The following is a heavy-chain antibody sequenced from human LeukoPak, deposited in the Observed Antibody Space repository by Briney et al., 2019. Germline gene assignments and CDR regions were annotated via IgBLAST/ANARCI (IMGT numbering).Heavy chain of an antibody. D-gene: IGHD3-10*01. Sequence: GASVKVSCKASGYTFTIYYIHWVRQAPGQGLGWMGIISPSGGSTSYAQKFQGRVTMTRDTSTSTVYMELSSLRSEDTAVYYCARAGIFDYWGQGTLVTVSS. CDR1: GYTFTIYY. CDR2: ISPSGGST. V-gene: IGHV1-46*01. CDR3: ARAGIFDY. J-gene: IGHJ4*02.